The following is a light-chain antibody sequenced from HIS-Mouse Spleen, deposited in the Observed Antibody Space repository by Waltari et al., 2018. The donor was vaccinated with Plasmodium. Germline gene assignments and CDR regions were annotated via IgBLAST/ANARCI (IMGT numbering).Light chain of an antibody. J-gene: IGLJ3*02. CDR1: SSDVGSYHL. CDR2: EGS. CDR3: CSYAGSSTNGV. V-gene: IGLV2-23*01. Sequence: QSALTQPASVSGSPGQSITISCTGTSSDVGSYHLVSWYQQHPGKAPKLMIYEGSKRPACVSICLCGSKSCITASLTISGLQAEDVADYYCCSYAGSSTNGVFEGGTKLTGL.